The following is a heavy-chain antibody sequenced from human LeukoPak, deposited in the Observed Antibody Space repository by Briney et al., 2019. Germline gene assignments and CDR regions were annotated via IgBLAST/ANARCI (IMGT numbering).Heavy chain of an antibody. Sequence: NPGGSLRRSCAASGFNFSDYYMSWIRQTPEKGLEWISYISSSSGYKNYADSLKGRFTISRDNAKNSVYLQMNSLSAEDTAVYYCARQGLYDSSDFWTFQHWGQGTLVTVSS. CDR1: GFNFSDYY. V-gene: IGHV3-11*06. D-gene: IGHD3/OR15-3a*01. CDR3: ARQGLYDSSDFWTFQH. CDR2: ISSSSGYK. J-gene: IGHJ1*01.